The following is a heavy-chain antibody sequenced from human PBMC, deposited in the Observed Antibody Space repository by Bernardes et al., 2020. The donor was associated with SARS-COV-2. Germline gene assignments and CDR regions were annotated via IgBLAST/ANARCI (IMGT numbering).Heavy chain of an antibody. Sequence: GSLSLSCVASGFTFSDSWMNWVRQAPGKGLEWVANIKPDGRDKDYVDSLRGRFTISRDNAKKSLYLQMNSLRVEDTAVYYCARGHYGVWGQGTMVTVSS. CDR1: GFTFSDSW. CDR3: ARGHYGV. V-gene: IGHV3-7*01. CDR2: IKPDGRDK. J-gene: IGHJ3*01. D-gene: IGHD3-10*01.